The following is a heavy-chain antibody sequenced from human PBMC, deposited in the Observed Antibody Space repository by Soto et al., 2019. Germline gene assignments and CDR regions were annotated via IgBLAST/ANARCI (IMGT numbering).Heavy chain of an antibody. CDR1: GYTFTTYD. Sequence: GASVKVSCKASGYTFTTYDLSWVRQAPGQGLEWMGWISPYSGNTKYAQKLQGRVTMTTDTSTNTAYVELRSLRSDDTAVYYCASERSGYSHTFYPLGQGTLVTVAS. V-gene: IGHV1-18*01. D-gene: IGHD4-4*01. CDR3: ASERSGYSHTFYP. J-gene: IGHJ5*02. CDR2: ISPYSGNT.